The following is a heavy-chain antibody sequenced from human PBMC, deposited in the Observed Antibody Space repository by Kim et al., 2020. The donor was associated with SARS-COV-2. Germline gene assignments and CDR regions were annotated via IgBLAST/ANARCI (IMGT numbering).Heavy chain of an antibody. CDR3: TRNYYDSSGYPFDY. D-gene: IGHD3-22*01. Sequence: AASVKGRFTISRDDSKNTAYLQMNSLKTEDTAVYYCTRNYYDSSGYPFDYWGQGTLVTVSS. V-gene: IGHV3-73*01. J-gene: IGHJ4*02.